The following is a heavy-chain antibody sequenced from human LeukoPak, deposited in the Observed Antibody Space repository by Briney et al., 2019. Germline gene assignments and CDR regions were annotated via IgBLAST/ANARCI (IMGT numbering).Heavy chain of an antibody. CDR1: GFTFSSYS. J-gene: IGHJ4*02. V-gene: IGHV3-21*01. D-gene: IGHD2-15*01. Sequence: GGSLRLSCAASGFTFSSYSMNWVRQAPGKGLEWVSSISSSSSYKYYADSVKGRFTISRDNAKNSLYLQMNSLRAEDTAVYYCARDLVVVVAATHDYWGQGTLVTVSS. CDR2: ISSSSSYK. CDR3: ARDLVVVVAATHDY.